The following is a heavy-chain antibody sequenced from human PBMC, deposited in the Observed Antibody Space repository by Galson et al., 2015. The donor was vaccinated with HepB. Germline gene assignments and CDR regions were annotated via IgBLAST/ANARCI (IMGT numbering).Heavy chain of an antibody. CDR1: GFTFSDYY. Sequence: SLRLSCAVSGFTFSDYYMSWIRQAPGKGLEWIPYISSNTLYTNYADSVKGRFTISRDNAKNSLFLQINGLRAEDTAVYYCARVADADYGDHTHFDSWGQGTLVTVSS. CDR3: ARVADADYGDHTHFDS. D-gene: IGHD4-17*01. CDR2: ISSNTLYT. V-gene: IGHV3-11*06. J-gene: IGHJ4*02.